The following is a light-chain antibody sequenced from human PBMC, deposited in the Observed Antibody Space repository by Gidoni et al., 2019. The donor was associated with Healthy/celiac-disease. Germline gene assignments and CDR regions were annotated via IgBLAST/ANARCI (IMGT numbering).Light chain of an antibody. CDR2: WAS. CDR1: QSVLYSSNNKNY. CDR3: QQYYSTPRT. V-gene: IGKV4-1*01. J-gene: IGKJ1*01. Sequence: DIVMTQSPDSLAVSLGERATINCKSSQSVLYSSNNKNYLAWYQQKPGQPPKLLIYWASTRESGVPDRCRGSGSGTAFTLTISSLQAEDGAVYYCQQYYSTPRTFGQGTKVEIK.